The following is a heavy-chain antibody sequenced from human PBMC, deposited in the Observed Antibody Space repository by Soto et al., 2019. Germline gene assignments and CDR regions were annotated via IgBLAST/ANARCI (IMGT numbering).Heavy chain of an antibody. CDR2: ITADGGT. D-gene: IGHD2-15*01. Sequence: EVQVLESGGGLVQPGGSLRLSCEGSGFTVSSHAMTWIRQAPGKGPEWVSTITADGGTYYADSVKSRFATSRHTSERTLYLQMNSLGAEDTAAYYCAPHVSCSGGSCQYDSFAIRGQGTMVTVSS. J-gene: IGHJ3*02. V-gene: IGHV3-23*01. CDR3: APHVSCSGGSCQYDSFAI. CDR1: GFTVSSHA.